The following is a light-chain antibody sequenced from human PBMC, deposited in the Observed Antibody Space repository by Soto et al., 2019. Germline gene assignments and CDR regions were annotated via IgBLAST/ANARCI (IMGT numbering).Light chain of an antibody. CDR2: AAS. V-gene: IGKV1-6*01. Sequence: AIQMTQSPSSLSASVGDRVTITCRASQDIRNDLGWYQQKPGKTPKLLIFAASSLQSGVPSRFSGSGSGTYFTLTITSLQPEDFATFYCLQDFNYPWTFGQGTNVEIE. J-gene: IGKJ1*01. CDR1: QDIRND. CDR3: LQDFNYPWT.